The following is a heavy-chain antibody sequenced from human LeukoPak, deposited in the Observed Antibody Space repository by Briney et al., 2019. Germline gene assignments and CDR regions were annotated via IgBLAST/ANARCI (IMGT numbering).Heavy chain of an antibody. V-gene: IGHV1-2*02. CDR2: INPNSGGT. CDR1: GYTFTDYY. CDR3: ARVYLGVYYYGSSGYSHLDY. Sequence: ASVKVSCKASGYTFTDYYMHWVRQAPGQGPEWMGWINPNSGGTNYAQKFQGGVTMTRDTSISTAYMELSRLRSDDTAVYYCARVYLGVYYYGSSGYSHLDYWGQGTLVTVSS. D-gene: IGHD3-22*01. J-gene: IGHJ4*02.